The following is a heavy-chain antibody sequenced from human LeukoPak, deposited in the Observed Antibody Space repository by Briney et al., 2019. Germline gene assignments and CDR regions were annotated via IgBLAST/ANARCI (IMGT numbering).Heavy chain of an antibody. CDR2: MKEDGTEK. D-gene: IGHD6-13*01. Sequence: GGSLRLSCVASGFTFSDYWMSWVRQAPGKGLEWVANMKEDGTEKYFEDSVKGRFTISRDNAKNSLYLQMNSLRAEDTAVYYCAKGSRRYSSSWTYYYYYMDVWGKGTTVTVSS. CDR3: AKGSRRYSSSWTYYYYYMDV. CDR1: GFTFSDYW. J-gene: IGHJ6*03. V-gene: IGHV3-7*03.